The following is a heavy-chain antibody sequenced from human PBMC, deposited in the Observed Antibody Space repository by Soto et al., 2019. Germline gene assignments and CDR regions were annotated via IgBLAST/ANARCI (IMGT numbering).Heavy chain of an antibody. CDR3: ARSRDGYNQ. V-gene: IGHV1-2*02. D-gene: IGHD5-12*01. CDR2: INPNSGGT. CDR1: GYTFTDFY. J-gene: IGHJ4*02. Sequence: GASVKVSCKASGYTFTDFYLHWVRQAPGQGLDWVGWINPNSGGTTYAQKFQGRVTMTRDTSITTAYMELSSLKSDDTAVFYCARSRDGYNQWGQGTLVTVSS.